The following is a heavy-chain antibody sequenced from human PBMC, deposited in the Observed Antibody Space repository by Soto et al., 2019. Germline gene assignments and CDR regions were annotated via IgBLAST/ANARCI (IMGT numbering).Heavy chain of an antibody. D-gene: IGHD1-1*01. Sequence: VESLLNFWKVSGYSFTRYGISWVIQMPGKRLEWMGRIDPSDSYTNYSPSFQGHVTISADKSISTAYLQWSSLKASDTAMYYCARLGIVERRFSSYYYGMDVWGQGTTVTGSS. V-gene: IGHV5-10-1*01. CDR3: ARLGIVERRFSSYYYGMDV. CDR1: GYSFTRYG. J-gene: IGHJ6*02. CDR2: IDPSDSYT.